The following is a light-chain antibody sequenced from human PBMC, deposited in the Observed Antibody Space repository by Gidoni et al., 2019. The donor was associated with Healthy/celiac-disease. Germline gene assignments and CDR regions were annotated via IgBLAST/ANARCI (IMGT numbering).Light chain of an antibody. J-gene: IGKJ1*01. CDR2: DAS. V-gene: IGKV3-11*01. Sequence: EIVLTQSPATLSLSPGERATLSCRASQSVSSYLAWYQQKPGQAPRLLIYDASNRATGIPDRISGRGSGTDFTLIISSLEPEDFAVYYCQQRSKWPPVFXQXTKVEIK. CDR1: QSVSSY. CDR3: QQRSKWPPV.